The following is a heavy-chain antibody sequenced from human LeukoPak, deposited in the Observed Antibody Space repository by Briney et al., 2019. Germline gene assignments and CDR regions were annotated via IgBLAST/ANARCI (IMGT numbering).Heavy chain of an antibody. D-gene: IGHD3-9*01. CDR1: GGTFTNYA. CDR2: IIPLFGSA. V-gene: IGHV1-69*13. CDR3: ARGDLCDAYDNDGYYYYMDF. Sequence: GAAVTVSFRASGGTFTNYAINWVGQAPGEGGGWMGGIIPLFGSANYAETFHGSVTTTPGDSTTTAYMVVSTLRSHYTAVYSCARGDLCDAYDNDGYYYYMDFWCRGTTVIVS. J-gene: IGHJ6*03.